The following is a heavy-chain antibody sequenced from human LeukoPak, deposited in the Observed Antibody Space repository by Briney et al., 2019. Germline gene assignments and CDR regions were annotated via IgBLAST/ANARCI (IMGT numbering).Heavy chain of an antibody. D-gene: IGHD6-19*01. Sequence: GGSLRLSCAASGFTFSSYGIHWVRQAPGKGLEWVTFIGYDGRNTYYADSVKGRFTISRDNAKNSLYLQMSSLRVADTAVYYCASFETVAAYPFDYWGQGTLVTVSS. CDR3: ASFETVAAYPFDY. V-gene: IGHV3-30*02. CDR2: IGYDGRNT. J-gene: IGHJ4*02. CDR1: GFTFSSYG.